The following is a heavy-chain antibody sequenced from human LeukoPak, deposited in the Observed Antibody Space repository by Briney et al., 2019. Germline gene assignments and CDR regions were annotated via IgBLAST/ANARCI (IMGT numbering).Heavy chain of an antibody. J-gene: IGHJ4*02. D-gene: IGHD1-26*01. CDR2: ISGSGGST. CDR1: GFTFSTYA. Sequence: GGSLRLSCAASGFTFSTYAMSWVRQAPGKGLEWVSAISGSGGSTYYADSVKGRFTISRDNSKNTLYLQMNSLRAEDTAVYYCAKPVGSGSYRGNFDYWGQGTLVTVSS. CDR3: AKPVGSGSYRGNFDY. V-gene: IGHV3-23*01.